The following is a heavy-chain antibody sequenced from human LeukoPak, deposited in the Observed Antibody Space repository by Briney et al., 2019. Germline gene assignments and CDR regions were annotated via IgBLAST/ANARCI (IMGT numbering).Heavy chain of an antibody. Sequence: GKSLRLSCAASGLTFRNYGMHWVRQAPGKGLEWVAVIWYDGSNKYYADSVKGRFTISRDNAKNSLHLQMNSLRAEDTALYYCAKGYYYDNSGYFDCWGQGTLVTVSS. J-gene: IGHJ5*01. V-gene: IGHV3-33*03. CDR1: GLTFRNYG. CDR3: AKGYYYDNSGYFDC. CDR2: IWYDGSNK. D-gene: IGHD3-22*01.